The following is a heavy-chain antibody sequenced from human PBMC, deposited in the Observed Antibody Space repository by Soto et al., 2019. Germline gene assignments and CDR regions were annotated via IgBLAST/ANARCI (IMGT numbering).Heavy chain of an antibody. V-gene: IGHV3-23*01. CDR2: ISGSGGST. D-gene: IGHD6-13*01. J-gene: IGHJ6*02. CDR3: AKDRHRSSSWLEEHNYYYYGMDV. CDR1: GFTFSSYA. Sequence: GGSLRLSCAASGFTFSSYAMSWVRQAPGKGLEWVSAISGSGGSTYYADSVKGRFTISRDNSKNTLYLQMNSLRAEDTAVYYCAKDRHRSSSWLEEHNYYYYGMDVWGQGTTVTVSS.